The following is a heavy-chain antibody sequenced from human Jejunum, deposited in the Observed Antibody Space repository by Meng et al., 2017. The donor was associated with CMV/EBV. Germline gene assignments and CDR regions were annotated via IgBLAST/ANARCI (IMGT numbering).Heavy chain of an antibody. CDR2: FGANGDYI. CDR1: FTFNSYA. D-gene: IGHD3-10*01. J-gene: IGHJ4*02. Sequence: FTFNSYAMACVRQAPWKGLEWVSGFGANGDYINYADSVKGRFTISRDNSKNTLYLQMNSLRAEDTALYYCAKVSTFAYGPGSFFDHWGQGTPVTVSS. V-gene: IGHV3-23*01. CDR3: AKVSTFAYGPGSFFDH.